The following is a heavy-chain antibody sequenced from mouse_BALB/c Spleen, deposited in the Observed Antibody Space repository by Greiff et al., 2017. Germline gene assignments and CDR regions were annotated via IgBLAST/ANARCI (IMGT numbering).Heavy chain of an antibody. CDR3: TRWGTTRGFAY. V-gene: IGHV1S81*02. Sequence: QVQLQQPGSELVRPGASVKLSCKASGYTFTSYYMYWVKQRPGQGLEWIGEINPSNGGTNFNEKFKSKATLTVDKSSSTAYMQLSSLTSEDSAVYYCTRWGTTRGFAYWGQGTLVTVSA. CDR2: INPSNGGT. CDR1: GYTFTSYY. D-gene: IGHD1-1*01. J-gene: IGHJ3*01.